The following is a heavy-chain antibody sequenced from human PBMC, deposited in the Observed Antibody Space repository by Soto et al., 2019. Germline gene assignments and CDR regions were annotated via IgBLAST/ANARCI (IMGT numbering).Heavy chain of an antibody. J-gene: IGHJ5*02. D-gene: IGHD3-10*01. V-gene: IGHV4-59*08. CDR2: IYYTGTT. Sequence: PSDTLSLTCTVSGGSIISYYWSWIRQPPGKGLEWIGYIYYTGTTSYNPSLKSRVTISIDGSKNQISLKLSSVTAGDTPFYYCASRGGYSPPLDPWGQETLVTVPS. CDR1: GGSIISYY. CDR3: ASRGGYSPPLDP.